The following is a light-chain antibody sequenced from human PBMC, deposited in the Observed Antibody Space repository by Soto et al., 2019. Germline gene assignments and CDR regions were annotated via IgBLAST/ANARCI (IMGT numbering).Light chain of an antibody. CDR1: LNIREE. J-gene: IGKJ1*01. Sequence: IQVTQSPSSLSASVGDRVTITCRASLNIREELDWYQHKPGKAPKFLIYMASSLENGVPSRFSGSGSGTEFTLTISSLQPDDFATYVCQQYVKYPVTFGQGTKVDIK. V-gene: IGKV1-5*03. CDR3: QQYVKYPVT. CDR2: MAS.